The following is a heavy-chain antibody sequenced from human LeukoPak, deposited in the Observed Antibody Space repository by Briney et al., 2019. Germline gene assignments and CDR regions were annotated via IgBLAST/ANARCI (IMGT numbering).Heavy chain of an antibody. D-gene: IGHD2-15*01. CDR1: GGSFSGYY. J-gene: IGHJ5*02. CDR3: ARDTVVGFDP. V-gene: IGHV4-34*01. Sequence: PSETLSLTCAVYGGSFSGYYWSWIRQPPGKGLEWIGEINHSGSTNYNPSLKSRVTISVDTSKNQFSLKLSSVTAADTAVYYCARDTVVGFDPWGQGTLVTVSS. CDR2: INHSGST.